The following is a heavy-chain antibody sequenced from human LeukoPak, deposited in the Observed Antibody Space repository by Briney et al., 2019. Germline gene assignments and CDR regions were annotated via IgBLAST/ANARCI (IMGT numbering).Heavy chain of an antibody. CDR3: ARGGYRYGDNSGGLGY. V-gene: IGHV3-74*01. CDR2: INSDGSNI. CDR1: GFTFSSYW. Sequence: GGSLRLSCAASGFTFSSYWMHWVRQAPGKGLVWVSRINSDGSNINYADSVKGRFTISRDNTRNTLYLQMNSLRAEDTAVYYCARGGYRYGDNSGGLGYWGQGTLVTVSS. J-gene: IGHJ4*02. D-gene: IGHD4-23*01.